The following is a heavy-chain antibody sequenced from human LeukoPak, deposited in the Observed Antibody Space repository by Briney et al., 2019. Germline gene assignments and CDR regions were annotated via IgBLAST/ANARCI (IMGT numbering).Heavy chain of an antibody. J-gene: IGHJ4*02. V-gene: IGHV4-59*01. CDR3: ARAGGSCWFDY. CDR1: GGSFSGYY. CDR2: IYYSGST. Sequence: SETLSLTCAVYGGSFSGYYWSWIRQPPGKGLEWIGYIYYSGSTNYNPSLKSRVTISVDTSKNQFSLKLSSVTAADTAVYYCARAGGSCWFDYWGQGTLVTVSS. D-gene: IGHD2-15*01.